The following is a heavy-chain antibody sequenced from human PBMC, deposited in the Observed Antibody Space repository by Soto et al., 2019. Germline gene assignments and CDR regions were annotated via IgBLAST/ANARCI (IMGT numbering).Heavy chain of an antibody. V-gene: IGHV3-48*01. CDR2: ISSSSSTI. D-gene: IGHD5-12*01. J-gene: IGHJ3*01. Sequence: GGSLRLSYAASGFTFSTYSMNWVRQAPGKGLEWVSYISSSSSTIFYTDSVKGRFTVSRDNAKNSLYLQMNSLRVEDTAVYYCARVPNPFRLKIGYEDAYDFWGQGTMVTVSS. CDR1: GFTFSTYS. CDR3: ARVPNPFRLKIGYEDAYDF.